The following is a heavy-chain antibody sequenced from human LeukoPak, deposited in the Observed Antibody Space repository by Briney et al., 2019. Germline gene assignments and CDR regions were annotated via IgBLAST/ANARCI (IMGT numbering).Heavy chain of an antibody. CDR2: ISSSSSYI. J-gene: IGHJ3*02. V-gene: IGHV3-21*01. D-gene: IGHD3-22*01. CDR3: ARDIGSSGWEPNDAFDI. Sequence: GGSLRLSCAASGFTFSSYSMNWVRQAPGKGLEWVSSISSSSSYIYYADSVKGRFTISRDNAKNSLYLQMNSLRAEDTAVYYCARDIGSSGWEPNDAFDIWGQGTMVTVSS. CDR1: GFTFSSYS.